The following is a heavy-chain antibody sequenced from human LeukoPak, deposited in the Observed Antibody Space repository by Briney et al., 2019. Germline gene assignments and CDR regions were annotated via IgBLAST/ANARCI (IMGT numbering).Heavy chain of an antibody. J-gene: IGHJ4*02. V-gene: IGHV3-21*01. CDR2: ISSTGDAT. D-gene: IGHD6-13*01. CDR3: ARLTGAASDS. Sequence: PGGSLRLSCAASGFTFSSYWMNWVRQAPGKWLEWVPPISSTGDATYYADSLKGRFTISRDNARNSVYLQVNSLRAEDTAVYYCARLTGAASDSWGQGTLVTVSS. CDR1: GFTFSSYW.